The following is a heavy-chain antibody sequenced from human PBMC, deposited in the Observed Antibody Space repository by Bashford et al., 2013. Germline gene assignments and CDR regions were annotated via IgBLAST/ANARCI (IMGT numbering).Heavy chain of an antibody. CDR2: IETSGST. CDR3: ARDDRTNGGNNWFDP. V-gene: IGHV4-4*07. D-gene: IGHD2-8*01. CDR1: GGSISSFY. J-gene: IGHJ5*02. Sequence: SETLSLTCTVSGGSISSFYWSWIRQPAGKGLEWIGRIETSGSTNCNPSLKSRVTMSVDTSKNQFSLKLSSVTAADTAVYYCARDDRTNGGNNWFDPWGQGTQVTVSS.